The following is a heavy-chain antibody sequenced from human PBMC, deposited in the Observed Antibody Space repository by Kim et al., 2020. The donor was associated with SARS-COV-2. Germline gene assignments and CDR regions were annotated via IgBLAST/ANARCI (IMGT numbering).Heavy chain of an antibody. V-gene: IGHV4-59*01. J-gene: IGHJ6*02. D-gene: IGHD4-17*01. Sequence: SETLSLTCTVSGGSISSYYWSWIRQPPGKGLEWIGYIYYSGSTNYNPSLKSRVTISVDTSKNQFSLKLSSVTAADMAVYYCARDFYGVANYYYGMDVWGQGTTVTVSS. CDR3: ARDFYGVANYYYGMDV. CDR2: IYYSGST. CDR1: GGSISSYY.